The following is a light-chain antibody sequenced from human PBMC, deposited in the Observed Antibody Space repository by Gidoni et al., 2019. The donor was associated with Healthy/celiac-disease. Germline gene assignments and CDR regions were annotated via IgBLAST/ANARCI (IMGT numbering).Light chain of an antibody. CDR3: QQYNNWHWT. Sequence: EIVMTQSPATLSVSPGESATLSCRASQSVSSNLAWYQQKPGQAPRLLIYGASTRATGIPARFSGSASGTEFTLTISSLQSEDFAVYYCQQYNNWHWTFGQGTKVEIK. J-gene: IGKJ1*01. CDR1: QSVSSN. CDR2: GAS. V-gene: IGKV3-15*01.